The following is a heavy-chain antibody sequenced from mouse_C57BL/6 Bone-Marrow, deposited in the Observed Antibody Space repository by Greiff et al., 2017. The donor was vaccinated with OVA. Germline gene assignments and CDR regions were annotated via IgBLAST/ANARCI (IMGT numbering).Heavy chain of an antibody. J-gene: IGHJ2*01. CDR1: GFSLSTSGMG. D-gene: IGHD1-1*01. V-gene: IGHV8-12*01. CDR2: IYWDDDK. CDR3: ARLRLYYYGSSSYFDY. Sequence: QVTLKESGPGILQSSQTLSLTCSFSGFSLSTSGMGVSWIRQPSGKGLEWLAHIYWDDDKRYNPSLKSRLTISKDTSRNQVFLKITSVDTADTATYYCARLRLYYYGSSSYFDYWGQGTTLTVSS.